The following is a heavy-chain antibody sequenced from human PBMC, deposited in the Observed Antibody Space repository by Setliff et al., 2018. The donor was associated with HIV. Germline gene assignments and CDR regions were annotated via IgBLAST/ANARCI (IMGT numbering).Heavy chain of an antibody. J-gene: IGHJ4*02. D-gene: IGHD6-6*01. Sequence: SETLSLTCSVSGGSVSSSSYYWGWIRQPAGKGLERIGTIYYSGSTQYNPAFKSRVTISVDTSKNQFSLRLISVTAADTAVYYCARMESTRPPRGLDYWGQGTQVTVSS. CDR3: ARMESTRPPRGLDY. CDR2: IYYSGST. CDR1: GGSVSSSSYY. V-gene: IGHV4-39*01.